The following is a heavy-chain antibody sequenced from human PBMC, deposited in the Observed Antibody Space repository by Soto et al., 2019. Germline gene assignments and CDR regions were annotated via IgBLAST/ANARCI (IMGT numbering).Heavy chain of an antibody. CDR1: GYTFANYA. D-gene: IGHD2-2*01. V-gene: IGHV1-3*01. J-gene: IGHJ4*02. CDR3: AREGYCSSTSCFDY. CDR2: IIAGNGNT. Sequence: ASVKVSCKASGYTFANYAMHWVRQAPGQRLEWMGWIIAGNGNTKYSQKFQGRVTITRDTSASTAYMELRSLRSADTAVYYCAREGYCSSTSCFDYWGQGTLVTVSS.